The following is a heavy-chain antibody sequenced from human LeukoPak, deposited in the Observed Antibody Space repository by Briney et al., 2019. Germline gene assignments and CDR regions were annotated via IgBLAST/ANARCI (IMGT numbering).Heavy chain of an antibody. Sequence: ASVTVSFKASGYTFTSYDINWVRQATGQGLAGMGWMNPNSGNTGYAQKFQGRVTMTRNTSISTAYMELSSLRSEDTAVYYCARGGGSSIDYWGQGTLVTVSS. CDR2: MNPNSGNT. J-gene: IGHJ4*02. CDR1: GYTFTSYD. D-gene: IGHD2-15*01. V-gene: IGHV1-8*01. CDR3: ARGGGSSIDY.